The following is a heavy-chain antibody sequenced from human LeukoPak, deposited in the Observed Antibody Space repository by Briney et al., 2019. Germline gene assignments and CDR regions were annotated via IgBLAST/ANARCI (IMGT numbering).Heavy chain of an antibody. CDR2: ISAYNGNT. J-gene: IGHJ4*02. V-gene: IGHV1-18*01. CDR3: ARMNSSSWYSGGYFDY. D-gene: IGHD6-13*01. Sequence: ASVKVSCKASGYTFTSYGISWVRQAPGQGLEWMGWISAYNGNTNYAQKLQGRVTMTTDTSTSTAYMGLRSLRSDDTAVYYCARMNSSSWYSGGYFDYWGQGTLVTVSS. CDR1: GYTFTSYG.